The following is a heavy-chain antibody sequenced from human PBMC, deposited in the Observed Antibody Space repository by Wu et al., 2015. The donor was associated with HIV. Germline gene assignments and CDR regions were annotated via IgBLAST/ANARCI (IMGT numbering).Heavy chain of an antibody. CDR1: GYTFTTYS. Sequence: QVHLEQSGTEVKEPGASVKISCKASGYTFTTYSIHWVRQAPGQGLEWMGWIRPDSGATNYAERFEDRVTMTRDASISTAYMQLSGLRSDDTAVYFCARDLGDDFAVRGFYWYMDVWGRGTAITVSS. J-gene: IGHJ6*03. CDR3: ARDLGDDFAVRGFYWYMDV. V-gene: IGHV1-2*02. D-gene: IGHD2-21*01. CDR2: IRPDSGAT.